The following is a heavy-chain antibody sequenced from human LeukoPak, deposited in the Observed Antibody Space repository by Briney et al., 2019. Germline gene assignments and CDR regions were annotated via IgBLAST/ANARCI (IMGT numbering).Heavy chain of an antibody. D-gene: IGHD3-22*01. CDR3: AKVPTYYYDSSGYYDH. Sequence: GGSLRLSCAASGFTFSSYAMSWVRQAPGKGLEWVSAISGSGGSTYYADSVKGRFTISRDNSKNTLYLQMNSLRAEDTAVYYCAKVPTYYYDSSGYYDHWGQGTLVTVSS. V-gene: IGHV3-23*01. CDR1: GFTFSSYA. CDR2: ISGSGGST. J-gene: IGHJ4*02.